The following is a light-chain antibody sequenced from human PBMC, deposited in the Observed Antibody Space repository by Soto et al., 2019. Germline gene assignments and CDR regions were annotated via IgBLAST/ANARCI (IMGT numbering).Light chain of an antibody. CDR2: DAY. V-gene: IGKV3-11*01. CDR1: QSVSNNY. CDR3: QQRSNWPIT. Sequence: EIVLTQSPGTLSLSPGERATLSCRASQSVSNNYLAWYQQKPGQAPRLLIYDAYNRATGVQARFSGSGSGTDFTLTISSLDLEDFAVYYCQQRSNWPITFGQGTRLEIK. J-gene: IGKJ5*01.